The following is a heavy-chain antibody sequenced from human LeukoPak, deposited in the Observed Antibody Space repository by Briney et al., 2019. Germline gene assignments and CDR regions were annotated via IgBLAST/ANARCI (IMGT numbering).Heavy chain of an antibody. D-gene: IGHD4-17*01. J-gene: IGHJ3*02. Sequence: SETLSLTCAVSDDSFRSHYWTWIRQPPGRGLEWIGYISYIGSTNYNPSLKSRVTISIDTSKNQFSLKLSSVTAADTAVYFCARNLVTVTKGFDIWGQGTMVSVSS. CDR3: ARNLVTVTKGFDI. CDR1: DDSFRSHY. CDR2: ISYIGST. V-gene: IGHV4-59*11.